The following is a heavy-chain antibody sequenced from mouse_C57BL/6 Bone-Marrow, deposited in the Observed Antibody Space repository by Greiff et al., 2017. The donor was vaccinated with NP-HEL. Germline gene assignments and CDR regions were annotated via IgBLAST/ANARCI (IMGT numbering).Heavy chain of an antibody. Sequence: VKLVKSGPGLVAPSQSLSITCTVSGFSLTSYGVHWVRQPPGKGLEWLVVIWSDGSTTYNSAPKSGLSISKDNHKSQAFLKMNRLQTDNTAMYYCAKDQDRPGPHYAVEGWGQGTSGTVTA. CDR2: IWSDGST. CDR1: GFSLTSYG. D-gene: IGHD3-2*02. V-gene: IGHV2-6*03. CDR3: AKDQDRPGPHYAVEG. J-gene: IGHJ4*01.